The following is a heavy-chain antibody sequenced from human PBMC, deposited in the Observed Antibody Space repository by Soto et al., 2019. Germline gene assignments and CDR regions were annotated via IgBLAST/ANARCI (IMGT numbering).Heavy chain of an antibody. Sequence: QLQLQQWGAGLLKPSETLSLTCAVYVGSFSGYYWTWIPQPPGTGLECIGEINHSGSTNYIPSLKSRGTMSVDTSKSQFSLEPTSVTAADTAVYDCARDKRTGLFDYWCQGTMVTVSS. J-gene: IGHJ4*02. V-gene: IGHV4-34*01. D-gene: IGHD3-9*01. CDR2: INHSGST. CDR1: VGSFSGYY. CDR3: ARDKRTGLFDY.